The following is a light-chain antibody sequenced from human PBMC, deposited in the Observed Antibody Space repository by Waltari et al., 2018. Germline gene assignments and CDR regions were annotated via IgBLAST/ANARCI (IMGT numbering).Light chain of an antibody. CDR1: SSDVGSYNL. V-gene: IGLV2-23*01. Sequence: QSALTQPASVSGSPGQSITISCTGTSSDVGSYNLVSWYQQHPGKAPKLMIYEGSKRPSGVSKRFPGYKSGNTASLTISGLQAEDEADYYCCSYAGSSTWVFGGGTKLTVL. CDR2: EGS. CDR3: CSYAGSSTWV. J-gene: IGLJ3*02.